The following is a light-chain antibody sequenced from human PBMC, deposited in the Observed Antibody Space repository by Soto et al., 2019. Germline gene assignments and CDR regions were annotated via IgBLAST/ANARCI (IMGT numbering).Light chain of an antibody. V-gene: IGKV3-11*01. CDR1: QSVSNY. CDR2: QAS. CDR3: QQRHSWPPLT. J-gene: IGKJ2*01. Sequence: VLTQSPATLSLSPGERATLSCRASQSVSNYLGWFQQKPGQAPRLLIFQASNRATGIPARFRGSGSGTDFTLTISSLEPEDFAVYYCQQRHSWPPLTFGQGTKVEI.